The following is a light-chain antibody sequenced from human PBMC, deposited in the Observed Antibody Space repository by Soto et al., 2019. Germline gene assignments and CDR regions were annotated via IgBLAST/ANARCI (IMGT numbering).Light chain of an antibody. V-gene: IGLV2-14*03. J-gene: IGLJ1*01. CDR2: EVT. CDR1: SSDVGDNKF. CDR3: CSYTRSSIPYA. Sequence: QSALTQPASVSGSPGQSITISCTGTSSDVGDNKFVSWYQQYPGKAPKVIIYEVTYRPSGVSNRFSGSKSGNTASLTISGLQAEDEADYYCCSYTRSSIPYAFGTGTKLTVL.